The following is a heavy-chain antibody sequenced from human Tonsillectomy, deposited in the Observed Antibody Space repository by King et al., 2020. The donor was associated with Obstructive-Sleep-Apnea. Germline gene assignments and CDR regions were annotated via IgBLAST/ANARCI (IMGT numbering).Heavy chain of an antibody. CDR3: ARGDVGYSSNWYIHAFDI. D-gene: IGHD6-13*01. CDR1: GGSFSGYY. Sequence: VQLQQWGAGLLKPSETLSLTCAVYGGSFSGYYWSWIRQPPGKGLEWIGEINHSGSINYNPSLKSRVTISVDTSKNQFSLKLSSVTAADTAVYYCARGDVGYSSNWYIHAFDIWGQGTMVTVSS. V-gene: IGHV4-34*01. J-gene: IGHJ3*02. CDR2: INHSGSI.